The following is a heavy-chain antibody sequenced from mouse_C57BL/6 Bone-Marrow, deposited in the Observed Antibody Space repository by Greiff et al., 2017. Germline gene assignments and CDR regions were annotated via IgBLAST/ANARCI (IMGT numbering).Heavy chain of an antibody. Sequence: VKVVESGPELVKPGASVKISCKASGYAFSSSWMNWVKQRPGKGLEWIGRIYPGDGDTNYNGKFKGKATLTADKSSSTAYMQLSSLTSEDSAVYFCARSGYYSPYAMDYWGQGTSVTVSS. CDR1: GYAFSSSW. CDR2: IYPGDGDT. D-gene: IGHD2-12*01. J-gene: IGHJ4*01. V-gene: IGHV1-82*01. CDR3: ARSGYYSPYAMDY.